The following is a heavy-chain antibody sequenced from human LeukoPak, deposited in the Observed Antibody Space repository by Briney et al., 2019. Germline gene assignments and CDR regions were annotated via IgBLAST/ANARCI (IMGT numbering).Heavy chain of an antibody. J-gene: IGHJ3*02. Sequence: PGGSLRLSCAASGFIFSSYSMNWVRQAPGKGLEWVSSISTSSSYIYYADSVKGRFTISRDNAKNSLYLQMNSLRAEDTAVYYCARAFVWSGYCTPDDAFDIWGQGTMVTVSS. CDR1: GFIFSSYS. V-gene: IGHV3-21*01. CDR3: ARAFVWSGYCTPDDAFDI. D-gene: IGHD3-3*01. CDR2: ISTSSSYI.